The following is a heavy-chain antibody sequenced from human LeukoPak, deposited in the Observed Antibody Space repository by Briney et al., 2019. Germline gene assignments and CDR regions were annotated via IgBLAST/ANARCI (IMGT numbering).Heavy chain of an antibody. CDR1: AYTFTGYY. J-gene: IGHJ4*02. Sequence: ASVKVSFKSSAYTFTGYYIHWMRQAPGQGLEWMGWINPNSGGTKYAQKFQGRVTMTRDTPITTGYMGLSSLGSDETAVYYCARGITVVTPDFWGQGTLVTVSS. D-gene: IGHD4-23*01. V-gene: IGHV1-2*02. CDR3: ARGITVVTPDF. CDR2: INPNSGGT.